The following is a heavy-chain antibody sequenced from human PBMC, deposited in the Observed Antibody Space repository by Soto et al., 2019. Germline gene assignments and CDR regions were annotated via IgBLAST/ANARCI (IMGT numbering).Heavy chain of an antibody. D-gene: IGHD3-22*01. CDR3: AKDWHYYDSSGYPFDY. CDR1: GFTFSSYA. V-gene: IGHV3-23*01. CDR2: ISGSGGST. Sequence: GGSLRLSCAASGFTFSSYAMSWVRQAPGKGREWASAISGSGGSTYYEDSVKGRFTISRDNSKNTLYLQMNSLRAEDTAVYYCAKDWHYYDSSGYPFDYWGQGTLVTVSS. J-gene: IGHJ4*02.